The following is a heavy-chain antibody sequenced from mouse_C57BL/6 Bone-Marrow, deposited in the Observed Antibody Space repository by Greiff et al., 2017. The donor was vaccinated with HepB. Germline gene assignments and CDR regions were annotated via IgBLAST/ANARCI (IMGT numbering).Heavy chain of an antibody. J-gene: IGHJ2*01. V-gene: IGHV1-59*01. CDR3: ARKPYYYGSTLFDY. D-gene: IGHD1-1*01. CDR2: IDPSDSYT. Sequence: VQLQQPGAELVRPGTSVKLSCKASGYTFTSYWMHWVKQRPGQGLEWIGVIDPSDSYTNYNQKFKGKATLTVDTSSSTAYMQLSSLTSEDSAVYYGARKPYYYGSTLFDYWGQGTTLTVSS. CDR1: GYTFTSYW.